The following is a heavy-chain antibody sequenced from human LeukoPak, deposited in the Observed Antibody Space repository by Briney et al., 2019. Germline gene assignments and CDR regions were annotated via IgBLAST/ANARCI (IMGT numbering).Heavy chain of an antibody. CDR1: GFTFSDSY. V-gene: IGHV3-11*06. D-gene: IGHD6-13*01. CDR2: ISTGSIYK. J-gene: IGHJ4*02. Sequence: GGSLRLSCVASGFTFSDSYMSWIRQAPGKGLEWVSYISTGSIYKKYADSVQGRFTISRDNAKNSLCLQMNSLRVDDTAVYYCARVSPDSSSWYGTYYFDYWGQGTLVTVSS. CDR3: ARVSPDSSSWYGTYYFDY.